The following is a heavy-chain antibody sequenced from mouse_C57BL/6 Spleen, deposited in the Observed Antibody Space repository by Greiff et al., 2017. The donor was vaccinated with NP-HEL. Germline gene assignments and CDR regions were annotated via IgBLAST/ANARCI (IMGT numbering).Heavy chain of an antibody. Sequence: EVQGVESGEGLVKPGGSLKLSCAASGFTFSSYAMSWVRQTPEKRLEWVAYISSGGDYIYYADTVKGRFTISRDNARNTLYLQMSSLKSEDTAMYYCTRDGGYYGSSSSWFAYWGQGTLVTVSA. D-gene: IGHD1-1*01. V-gene: IGHV5-9-1*02. CDR3: TRDGGYYGSSSSWFAY. CDR1: GFTFSSYA. CDR2: ISSGGDYI. J-gene: IGHJ3*01.